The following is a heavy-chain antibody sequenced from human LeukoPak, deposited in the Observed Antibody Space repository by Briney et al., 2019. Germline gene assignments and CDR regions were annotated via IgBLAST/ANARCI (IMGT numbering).Heavy chain of an antibody. J-gene: IGHJ6*03. D-gene: IGHD6-13*01. CDR1: GFTFSDYY. V-gene: IGHV3-11*01. Sequence: GGSLRLSCAASGFTFSDYYMSWIRQAPGKGLEWVSYISSSGSTIYYADSVKGRFTISRDNAKNSLYLQMNSLRAEDTAVYYCARPAAADPFYYYYYMDVWGKGTTVTISS. CDR3: ARPAAADPFYYYYYMDV. CDR2: ISSSGSTI.